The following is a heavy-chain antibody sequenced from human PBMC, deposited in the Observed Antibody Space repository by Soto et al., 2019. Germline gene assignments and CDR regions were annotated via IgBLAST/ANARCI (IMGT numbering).Heavy chain of an antibody. V-gene: IGHV4-31*03. J-gene: IGHJ4*02. CDR1: GGSISSGGYY. CDR3: AREVYGYYHDY. CDR2: IYYSGST. Sequence: PSETLSLTCTVSGGSISSGGYYWSWIRQHPGKGLEWTGYIYYSGSTYYNPSLKSRVTISVDTSKNQFSLKLSSVTAADTAVYYCAREVYGYYHDYWGQGTLVTVSS. D-gene: IGHD2-15*01.